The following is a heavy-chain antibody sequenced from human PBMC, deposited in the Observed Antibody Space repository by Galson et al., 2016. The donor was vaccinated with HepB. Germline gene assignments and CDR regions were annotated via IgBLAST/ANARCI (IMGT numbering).Heavy chain of an antibody. CDR2: VHASGTTT. CDR3: AKDLFGHSDCFDF. D-gene: IGHD3-16*01. CDR1: KFTFSNYA. J-gene: IGHJ4*02. V-gene: IGHV3-23*01. Sequence: SLRLSCAASKFTFSNYAMSWFRQAPGKGLEWVSSVHASGTTTYYADSVKGRFTISRDNSKNTLYLQMHRLRAEDTAIYYCAKDLFGHSDCFDFWGQGTRVTVSS.